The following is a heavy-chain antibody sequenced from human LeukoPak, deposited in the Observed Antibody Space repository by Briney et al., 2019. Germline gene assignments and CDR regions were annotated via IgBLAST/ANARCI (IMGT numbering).Heavy chain of an antibody. CDR1: GFSFTIYA. CDR3: ARRATVVGPAPFDH. V-gene: IGHV3-23*01. J-gene: IGHJ4*02. D-gene: IGHD4-23*01. Sequence: GGSLRLSCAASGFSFTIYAMSCVRQAPGKGLEWVSAISPGGDTIYYLDSVKGRFTISRDNSKNTLYLQMNSLRAEGTAVYYCARRATVVGPAPFDHWGQGTLVTVSS. CDR2: ISPGGDTI.